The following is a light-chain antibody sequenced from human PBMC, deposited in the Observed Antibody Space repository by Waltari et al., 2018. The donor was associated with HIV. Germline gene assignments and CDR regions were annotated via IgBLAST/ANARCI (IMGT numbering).Light chain of an antibody. Sequence: QSVVTQSPSASGTPGQRVTISFSGSDSNIGSNYVYWYQDLPGTAPKLLIYKNNQRSSGVPDRFSGSKSDTSASLAISGLRSEDEADYYCASWDDNLNSWVFGGGTKLTVL. CDR2: KNN. CDR1: DSNIGSNY. V-gene: IGLV1-47*01. CDR3: ASWDDNLNSWV. J-gene: IGLJ3*02.